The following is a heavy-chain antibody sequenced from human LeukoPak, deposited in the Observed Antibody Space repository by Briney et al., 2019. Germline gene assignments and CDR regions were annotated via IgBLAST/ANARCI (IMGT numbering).Heavy chain of an antibody. CDR1: GITLNGYP. CDR3: AREGKYCTGVLCYDEH. J-gene: IGHJ4*02. CDR2: ISSTSSSI. D-gene: IGHD2-8*02. Sequence: GGSLRLSCAASGITLNGYPMTWVRGAPGKGLEWVSSISSTSSSIYYAASVKGRFTISRDNAKNSLYLQMNSLRVEDTAVYYCAREGKYCTGVLCYDEHWGQGTLVTVSS. V-gene: IGHV3-21*01.